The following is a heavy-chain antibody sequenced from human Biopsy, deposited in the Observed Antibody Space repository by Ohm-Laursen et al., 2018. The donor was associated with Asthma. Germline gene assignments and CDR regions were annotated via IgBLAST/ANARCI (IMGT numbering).Heavy chain of an antibody. CDR3: ARAVDYSHYYGIDV. CDR1: GYTFNSAG. V-gene: IGHV1-18*01. J-gene: IGHJ6*02. Sequence: SLKVACKTSGYTFNSAGITWVRQAPGQGLEWMGWISVYNGNTKVAQKLQDRVTMITDTSTSTAYMELRSLRSDDTAVYFCARAVDYSHYYGIDVWGQGTTVTVS. D-gene: IGHD3-10*01. CDR2: ISVYNGNT.